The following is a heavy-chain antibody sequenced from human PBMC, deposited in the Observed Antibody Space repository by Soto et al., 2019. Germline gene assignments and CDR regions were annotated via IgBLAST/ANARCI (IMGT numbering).Heavy chain of an antibody. Sequence: GGSLRLSCAASGFTFSSYGMHWVRQAPGKGLEWVAVIWYDGSNKYYADSVKGRFTISRDNSKNTLYLQMNSLRAEDTAVYYCARDRGYCSGGSCYSLYYYGMDVWGQGTTVTVSS. D-gene: IGHD2-15*01. CDR1: GFTFSSYG. V-gene: IGHV3-33*01. CDR2: IWYDGSNK. J-gene: IGHJ6*02. CDR3: ARDRGYCSGGSCYSLYYYGMDV.